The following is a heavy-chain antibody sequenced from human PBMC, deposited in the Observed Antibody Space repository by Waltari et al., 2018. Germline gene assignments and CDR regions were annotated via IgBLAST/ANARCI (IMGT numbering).Heavy chain of an antibody. V-gene: IGHV3-30*01. Sequence: QVQLVESGGGEVQPGRSLGVSCAGLGFTFSDYSMHWVRQAPGKGLEWVALIPDDGSMKKYADSVKGRFTISRDDSKNTLYLQMNSLRAEDTALYYCARDFNDCWDGGGYWGQGTLVTVSS. CDR3: ARDFNDCWDGGGY. J-gene: IGHJ4*02. CDR2: IPDDGSMK. D-gene: IGHD3-3*01. CDR1: GFTFSDYS.